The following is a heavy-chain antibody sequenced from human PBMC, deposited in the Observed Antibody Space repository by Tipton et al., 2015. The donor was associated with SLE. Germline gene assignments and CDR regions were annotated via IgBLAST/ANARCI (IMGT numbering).Heavy chain of an antibody. Sequence: SLRLSCAASGFTFDDYAMHWVRQAPGKGLEWVPGISWNSGSIGYADSVKGRFTISRDNAKNSLYLQMNSLRAEDTALYYCAKDTGDSSGWSHWFDPWGQGTLVTVSS. CDR1: GFTFDDYA. CDR2: ISWNSGSI. CDR3: AKDTGDSSGWSHWFDP. D-gene: IGHD6-19*01. J-gene: IGHJ5*02. V-gene: IGHV3-9*01.